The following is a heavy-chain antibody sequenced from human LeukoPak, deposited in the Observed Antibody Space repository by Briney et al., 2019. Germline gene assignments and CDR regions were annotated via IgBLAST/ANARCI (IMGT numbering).Heavy chain of an antibody. CDR3: ARVTRGYSYGVDY. V-gene: IGHV3-48*03. D-gene: IGHD5-18*01. CDR2: ISSSGSTI. Sequence: QTGGSLRLSCAASGFTFSSYEMNWVRQAPGKGLEWVSYISSSGSTIYYADSVKGRFTISRDNAKNSLYLQMNSLRAADTAVYYCARVTRGYSYGVDYWGQGTLVTVSS. CDR1: GFTFSSYE. J-gene: IGHJ4*02.